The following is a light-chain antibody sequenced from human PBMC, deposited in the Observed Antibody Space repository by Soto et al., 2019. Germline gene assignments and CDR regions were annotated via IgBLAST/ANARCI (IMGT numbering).Light chain of an antibody. V-gene: IGKV3-20*01. CDR3: QQYGSSLT. Sequence: EILLTQSPGALSLSQGERATLSCRASQSVSSSYLAWYQQKPGQAPRLLIYGASSRATGIPDRFSGSGSGTDFTLTISRLEPEDFAVYYCQQYGSSLTIGGGTKVDSK. CDR2: GAS. CDR1: QSVSSSY. J-gene: IGKJ4*01.